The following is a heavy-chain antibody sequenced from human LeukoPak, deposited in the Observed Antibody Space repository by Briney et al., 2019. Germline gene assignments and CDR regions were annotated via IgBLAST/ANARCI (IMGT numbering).Heavy chain of an antibody. J-gene: IGHJ4*02. CDR1: GYSISSGYY. D-gene: IGHD3-3*01. CDR3: ARLSKNYDFWSGYQGNFDY. CDR2: IYHSGST. V-gene: IGHV4-38-2*01. Sequence: TSETLSLTCAVSGYSISSGYYWGWIRQPPGKGLEWIGSIYHSGSTYYNPSPKSRVTISVDTSKNQFSLKLSSVTAADTAVYYCARLSKNYDFWSGYQGNFDYWGQGTLVTVSS.